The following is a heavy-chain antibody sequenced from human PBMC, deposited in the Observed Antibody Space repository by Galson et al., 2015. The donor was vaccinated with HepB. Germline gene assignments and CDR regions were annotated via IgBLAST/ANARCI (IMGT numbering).Heavy chain of an antibody. Sequence: LRLSCAASGFTFSDYYMSWIRQAPGKGLEWVSYISSSSSYTNYADSVKGRFTISRDNAKNSLYLQMNSLRAEDTAVYYCARVDYGDYGVENFDYWGQGTLVTVSS. V-gene: IGHV3-11*06. D-gene: IGHD4-17*01. CDR1: GFTFSDYY. CDR2: ISSSSSYT. J-gene: IGHJ4*02. CDR3: ARVDYGDYGVENFDY.